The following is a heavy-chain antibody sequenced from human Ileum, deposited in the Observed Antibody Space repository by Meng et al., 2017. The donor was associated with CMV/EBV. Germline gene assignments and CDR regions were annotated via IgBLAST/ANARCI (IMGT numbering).Heavy chain of an antibody. D-gene: IGHD6-13*01. V-gene: IGHV3-23*01. Sequence: SCAASGFTFSNYVMSWVRQAPGKGLEWVSSISGSGITTYYADSVKGRFTISRDNSRDTLYLDMNSLRAEDTALYYCAKDQGFSAASGGDQGTLVTVSS. CDR2: ISGSGITT. CDR1: GFTFSNYV. CDR3: AKDQGFSAASG. J-gene: IGHJ4*02.